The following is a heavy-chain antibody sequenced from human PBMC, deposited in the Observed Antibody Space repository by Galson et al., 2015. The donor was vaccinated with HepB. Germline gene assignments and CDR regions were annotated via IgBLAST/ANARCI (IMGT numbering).Heavy chain of an antibody. J-gene: IGHJ4*02. CDR3: TRLGDLSGYSSK. CDR1: GFTFSGSA. CDR2: IGSASYNYAT. D-gene: IGHD6-13*01. Sequence: SLRLSCAGSGFTFSGSAMHWVRQASGKGLEWVGRIGSASYNYATAYVASVKGRFTISRDDSKSTAYLQMNSLKTEDTAVYYCTRLGDLSGYSSKWGQGTLVTVSS. V-gene: IGHV3-73*01.